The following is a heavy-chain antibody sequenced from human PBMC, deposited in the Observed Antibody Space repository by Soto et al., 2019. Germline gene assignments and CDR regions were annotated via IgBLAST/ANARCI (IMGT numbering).Heavy chain of an antibody. CDR1: GFTVSSNY. V-gene: IGHV3-66*01. Sequence: EVQLVESGGGLVQPGGSLRLSFAASGFTVSSNYMSWVRQAPGKGLEWVSVIYSGGSTYYADSVKGRFTISRNSSKNTLYLQMNSLRSEDTAVYYCARGLYTGWHYFDYWGQRTLVTVSS. CDR3: ARGLYTGWHYFDY. D-gene: IGHD5-12*01. CDR2: IYSGGST. J-gene: IGHJ4*02.